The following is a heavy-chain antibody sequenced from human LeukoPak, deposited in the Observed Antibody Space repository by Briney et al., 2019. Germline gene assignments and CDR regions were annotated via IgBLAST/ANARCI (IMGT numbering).Heavy chain of an antibody. Sequence: GGSLRLSCAASGFSFSGYGMSWVRQAPGKGLEWVSAVSGSGGSTYYADSVKGRFTISRDNSKNTLYLQMNSLRAEDTAVYYCAKDPYAPAAYVPWGQGTLVTVSS. CDR3: AKDPYAPAAYVP. J-gene: IGHJ5*02. CDR1: GFSFSGYG. CDR2: VSGSGGST. D-gene: IGHD2-2*01. V-gene: IGHV3-23*01.